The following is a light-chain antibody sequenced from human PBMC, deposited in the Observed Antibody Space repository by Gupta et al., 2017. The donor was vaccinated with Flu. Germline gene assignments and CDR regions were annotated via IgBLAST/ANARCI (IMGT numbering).Light chain of an antibody. J-gene: IGKJ1*01. V-gene: IGKV1-39*01. Sequence: DIHMTPSPSSLSASVGDRVTITCRASQSISNFLNWYQQKPGKAPKRLIYAASSLQSGVPSRFSGSGSETDFTLTISRLQPEDFATYFCQQSDNTPRSFGQGTKVEIK. CDR3: QQSDNTPRS. CDR1: QSISNF. CDR2: AAS.